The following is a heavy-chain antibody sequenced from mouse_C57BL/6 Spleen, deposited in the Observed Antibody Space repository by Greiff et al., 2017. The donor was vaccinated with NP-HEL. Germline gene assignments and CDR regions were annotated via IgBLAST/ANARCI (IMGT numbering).Heavy chain of an antibody. CDR1: GYTFTDYY. CDR2: IFPGSGST. Sequence: QVQPQQSGPELVKPGASVKISCKASGYTFTDYYINWVKQRPGQGLEWIGWIFPGSGSTYYNEKFKGKATLTVDKSSSTAYMLLSSLTSEDSAVYFCARRGGYYGSSYVYFDVWGTGTTVTVSS. CDR3: ARRGGYYGSSYVYFDV. D-gene: IGHD1-1*01. J-gene: IGHJ1*03. V-gene: IGHV1-75*01.